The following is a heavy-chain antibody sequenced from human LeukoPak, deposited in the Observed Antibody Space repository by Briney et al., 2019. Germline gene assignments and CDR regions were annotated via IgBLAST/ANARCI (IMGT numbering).Heavy chain of an antibody. CDR2: IHTSGST. CDR1: GFSISSYY. Sequence: SETLSLTCNVSGFSISSYYWSWIRQPAGKGLEWILRIHTSGSTNYNPSPKSRVTMSGDTSKTQFSLKVSSVTDADTAVYYCARDQYYYDSSGYLTFDYWGQGTLVTVSS. D-gene: IGHD3-22*01. J-gene: IGHJ4*02. V-gene: IGHV4-4*07. CDR3: ARDQYYYDSSGYLTFDY.